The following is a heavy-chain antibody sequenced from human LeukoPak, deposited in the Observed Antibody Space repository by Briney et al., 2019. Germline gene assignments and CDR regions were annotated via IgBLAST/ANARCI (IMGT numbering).Heavy chain of an antibody. CDR1: GGSISSSSYY. V-gene: IGHV4-39*07. J-gene: IGHJ4*02. D-gene: IGHD7-27*01. Sequence: SETLSLTCTVSGGSISSSSYYWGWIRQPPGKGLEWIGSIYYSGSTYYNPSLKSRVTISVDTSKNQFSLKLSSVTAADTAVYYCARGGNWEDFDYWGQGTLVTVSS. CDR2: IYYSGST. CDR3: ARGGNWEDFDY.